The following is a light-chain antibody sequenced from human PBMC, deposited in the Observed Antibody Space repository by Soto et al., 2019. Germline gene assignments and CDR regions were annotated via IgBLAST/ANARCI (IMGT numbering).Light chain of an antibody. J-gene: IGKJ5*01. CDR3: QQYGSSHT. CDR2: GAS. Sequence: IVMTQSPATLSVSPGERATLSCRASQSVSSNLAWYQQKPGQAPRLLIYGASSRAIGIPDRFSGSVSGSDFILTINRLEPEDFAVYYCQQYGSSHTFGQGTDWRL. CDR1: QSVSSN. V-gene: IGKV3-20*01.